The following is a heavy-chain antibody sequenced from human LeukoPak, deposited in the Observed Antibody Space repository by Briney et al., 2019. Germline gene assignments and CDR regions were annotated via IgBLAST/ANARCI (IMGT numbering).Heavy chain of an antibody. J-gene: IGHJ4*02. Sequence: GGSLRLSCAASGFTFSSYAMSWVRQAPGKGLEWVSAISGSGGSTYYADSVKGWFTISRDNSKNTLYLQMNSLRAEDTAVYYCAKDALDCSSTSCYAPMDYWGQGTLVTVSS. CDR1: GFTFSSYA. CDR3: AKDALDCSSTSCYAPMDY. CDR2: ISGSGGST. V-gene: IGHV3-23*01. D-gene: IGHD2-2*01.